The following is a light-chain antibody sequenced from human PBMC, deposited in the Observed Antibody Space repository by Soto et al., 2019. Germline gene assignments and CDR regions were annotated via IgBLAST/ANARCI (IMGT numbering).Light chain of an antibody. CDR2: EVT. CDR1: SSDVGGYSY. CDR3: SSYAGSNNWV. J-gene: IGLJ3*02. V-gene: IGLV2-8*01. Sequence: QSALTQPPSASGSPGQSVTISCTGTSSDVGGYSYVSWYQHHPGKAPKLMIYEVTKRPSGVPDRLSGSKSGNTASLTVSGLQAEDEADYYCSSYAGSNNWVFGGGTKLTVL.